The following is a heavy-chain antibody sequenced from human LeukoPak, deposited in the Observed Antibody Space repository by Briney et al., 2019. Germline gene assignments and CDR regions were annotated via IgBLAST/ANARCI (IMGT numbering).Heavy chain of an antibody. V-gene: IGHV4-31*03. CDR1: GGSISSGGYY. CDR2: IYYSGST. CDR3: ARVSAVVTQSYYYGMDV. Sequence: SETLSLTCTVSGGSISSGGYYWSWIRQHPGKGLEWIGYIYYSGSTYYNPSLKSRVTISVDTSKNQFSLKLSSVTAADTAVYYCARVSAVVTQSYYYGMDVWGQGTTVTVSS. D-gene: IGHD4-23*01. J-gene: IGHJ6*02.